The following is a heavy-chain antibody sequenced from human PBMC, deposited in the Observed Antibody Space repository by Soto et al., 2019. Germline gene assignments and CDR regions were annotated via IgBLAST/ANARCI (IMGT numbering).Heavy chain of an antibody. V-gene: IGHV3-30-3*01. CDR2: ISYDGSNK. J-gene: IGHJ4*02. CDR1: GFTFSSYA. CDR3: ARGQWLPNGGAFDY. D-gene: IGHD5-12*01. Sequence: PGGSLRLSCAASGFTFSSYAMHWVRQAPGKGLEWVAVISYDGSNKYYADSVKGRFTISRDNSKNTLYLQMNSLRAEDTAVYYCARGQWLPNGGAFDYWGQGTLVTVSS.